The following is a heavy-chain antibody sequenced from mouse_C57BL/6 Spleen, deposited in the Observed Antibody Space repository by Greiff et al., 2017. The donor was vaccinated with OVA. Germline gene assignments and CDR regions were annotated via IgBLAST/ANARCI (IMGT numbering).Heavy chain of an antibody. D-gene: IGHD4-1*01. V-gene: IGHV1-76*01. CDR3: ARSGTGTEDY. Sequence: QVQLQQSGAELVRPGASVKLSCKASGYTFTDYYINWVKQRPGQGLEWIARIYPGSGNTYYNEKFKGKATLTAEKSSSTAYMQLSSLTSEDSAVYFCARSGTGTEDYWGQGTTLTVSS. J-gene: IGHJ2*01. CDR1: GYTFTDYY. CDR2: IYPGSGNT.